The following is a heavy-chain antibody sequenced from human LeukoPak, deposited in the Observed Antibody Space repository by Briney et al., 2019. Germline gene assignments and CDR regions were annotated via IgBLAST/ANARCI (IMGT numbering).Heavy chain of an antibody. J-gene: IGHJ4*02. V-gene: IGHV3-66*01. D-gene: IGHD1-14*01. CDR3: ARDGANHYYDC. Sequence: GGSLRLFCAASGFTVSSNHMSWVRQAPGQGLEWVSVIYIGGTIYYADSVKGRFTISRDNSQNTVYLEMHSLRAEDTAVYYCARDGANHYYDCWGQGTLVTVST. CDR1: GFTVSSNH. CDR2: IYIGGTI.